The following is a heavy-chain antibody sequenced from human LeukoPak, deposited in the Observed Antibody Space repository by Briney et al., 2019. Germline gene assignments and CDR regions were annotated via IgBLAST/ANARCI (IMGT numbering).Heavy chain of an antibody. CDR3: ARGPLRNWNDASPSGFDP. CDR1: GFTVSSNY. Sequence: SGGSLRLSCAASGFTVSSNYMSWVRQAPGKGLEWVSVIYSGGSTYYADSVKGRFTISRDNSKNTLYLQMNSLRAEDTAVYYCARGPLRNWNDASPSGFDPWGQGTLVTVSS. V-gene: IGHV3-53*01. CDR2: IYSGGST. D-gene: IGHD1-1*01. J-gene: IGHJ5*02.